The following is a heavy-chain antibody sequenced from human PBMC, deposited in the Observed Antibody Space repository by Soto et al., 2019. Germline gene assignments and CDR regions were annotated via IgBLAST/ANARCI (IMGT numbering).Heavy chain of an antibody. CDR2: IYYSGST. V-gene: IGHV4-31*03. CDR1: GGSISSGGYY. CDR3: ASDYGDYRDYYYGMDV. D-gene: IGHD4-17*01. Sequence: PSETLSLTCPVSGGSISSGGYYWSWIRQHPGKGLEWIEYIYYSGSTYYNPSLKSRVTISVDTSKNQFSLKLSSVTAADTAVYYCASDYGDYRDYYYGMDVWGQGTTVTVSS. J-gene: IGHJ6*02.